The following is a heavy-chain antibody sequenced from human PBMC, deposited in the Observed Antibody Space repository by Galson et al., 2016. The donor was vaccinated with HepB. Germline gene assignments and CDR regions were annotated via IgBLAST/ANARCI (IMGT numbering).Heavy chain of an antibody. V-gene: IGHV3-30*18. CDR3: AKDRLFIFDLANFGLDV. J-gene: IGHJ6*02. CDR2: ISYDGNNK. Sequence: SLRLSCAASEITFSSYGMHWVRQAPGKGLEWVAVISYDGNNKYYADSVKGRFSISRDISKNTLYLQMNSLRPEDTAVYYCAKDRLFIFDLANFGLDVWGQGTTVTVSS. CDR1: EITFSSYG. D-gene: IGHD3-9*01.